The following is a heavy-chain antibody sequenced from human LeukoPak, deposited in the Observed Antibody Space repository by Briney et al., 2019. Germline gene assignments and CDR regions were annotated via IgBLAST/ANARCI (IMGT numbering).Heavy chain of an antibody. Sequence: GGSLRLSCEASGFTFSSYAMSWVRQAPGKGLEWVSAISGSGGSTYYADSVKGRFTISRDNSKNTLYLQMNSLRAEDTAVYYCANPYYDILTGYYYYFDYWGQGTLVTVSS. J-gene: IGHJ4*02. CDR3: ANPYYDILTGYYYYFDY. D-gene: IGHD3-9*01. V-gene: IGHV3-23*01. CDR2: ISGSGGST. CDR1: GFTFSSYA.